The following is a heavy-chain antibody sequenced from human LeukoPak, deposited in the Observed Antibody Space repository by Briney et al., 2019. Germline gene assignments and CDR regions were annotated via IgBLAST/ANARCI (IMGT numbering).Heavy chain of an antibody. CDR1: GYSFTTDW. V-gene: IGHV5-51*01. Sequence: GESLKISCKGYGYSFTTDWIGWVRQMPGKGLEWMGAISPGDSDTRYSPSFQGQVTISADKSISTAYLQWSSLEASDTAMYYCARVPSQGGDYNLDHWGQGTLVTVSS. CDR2: ISPGDSDT. D-gene: IGHD2-21*02. J-gene: IGHJ4*02. CDR3: ARVPSQGGDYNLDH.